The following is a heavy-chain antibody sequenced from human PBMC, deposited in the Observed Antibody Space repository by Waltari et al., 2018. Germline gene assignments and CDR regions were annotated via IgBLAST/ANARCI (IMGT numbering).Heavy chain of an antibody. CDR1: GFSFSSYA. J-gene: IGHJ6*03. V-gene: IGHV3-23*04. Sequence: EVQLVESGGGLVQSGGSLRLSCAASGFSFSSYAMRWVRQDPGKGLEWVSAIGGSAVTTYYADSVKGRFIISRENSKNTLYLQMNSLGAEDTAVYYCAKVQGPKIYYMDVWGKGTTVTVSS. CDR3: AKVQGPKIYYMDV. CDR2: IGGSAVTT.